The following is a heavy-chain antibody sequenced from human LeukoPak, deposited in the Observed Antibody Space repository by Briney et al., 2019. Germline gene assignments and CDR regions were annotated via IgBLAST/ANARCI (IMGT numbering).Heavy chain of an antibody. V-gene: IGHV3-21*01. Sequence: PGGSLRLSCAASGFTFSSYSMNWVRQAPGKGLEWVSSISSSSSYIYYADSVKGRFTISRVNAKNSLYLQMNSLRAEDTAVYYCASSSESVGASIHFDYWGQGTLVTVSS. CDR3: ASSSESVGASIHFDY. CDR2: ISSSSSYI. CDR1: GFTFSSYS. D-gene: IGHD1-26*01. J-gene: IGHJ4*02.